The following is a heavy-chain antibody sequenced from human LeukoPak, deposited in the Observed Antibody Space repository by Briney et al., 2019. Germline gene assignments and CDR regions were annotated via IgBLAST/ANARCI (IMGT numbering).Heavy chain of an antibody. J-gene: IGHJ5*02. CDR3: AGEYCSGGSCFINWFDP. CDR2: IYTSGST. V-gene: IGHV4-4*07. D-gene: IGHD2-15*01. CDR1: GGSISSYY. Sequence: SETLSLTCTVSGGSISSYYWSWIRQPAGKGLEWIGRIYTSGSTNYNPSLKSRVTISVDKSKNQFSLELSSVTAADTAVYYCAGEYCSGGSCFINWFDPWGQGTLVTVSS.